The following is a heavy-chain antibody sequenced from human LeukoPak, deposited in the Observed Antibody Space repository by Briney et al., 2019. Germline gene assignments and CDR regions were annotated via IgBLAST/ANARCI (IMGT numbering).Heavy chain of an antibody. CDR3: ARGAGSENAFDI. CDR1: GCSFSSYS. V-gene: IGHV3-21*01. CDR2: ISSSSSYI. J-gene: IGHJ3*02. Sequence: GGSLRLSCAASGCSFSSYSMNWVRQAPGKGLEWVSSISSSSSYIYYADAVKGRFNRPRENAKNSLYLQMYSLRAEDTAVYYCARGAGSENAFDIWGQGTMVTVSS.